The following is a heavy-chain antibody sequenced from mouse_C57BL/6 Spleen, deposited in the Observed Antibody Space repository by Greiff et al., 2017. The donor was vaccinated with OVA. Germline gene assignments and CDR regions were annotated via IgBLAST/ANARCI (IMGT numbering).Heavy chain of an antibody. CDR3: TITGTFYFDY. D-gene: IGHD4-1*01. CDR2: IDPETGGT. CDR1: GYTFTDYE. Sequence: QVQLQQSGAELVRPGASVTLSCKASGYTFTDYEMHWVKQTPVHGLAWIGAIDPETGGTAYNQKFKGNAILTADKSSSTAYMELRSLTSEDSAVYYCTITGTFYFDYWGQGTTLTVSS. V-gene: IGHV1-15*01. J-gene: IGHJ2*01.